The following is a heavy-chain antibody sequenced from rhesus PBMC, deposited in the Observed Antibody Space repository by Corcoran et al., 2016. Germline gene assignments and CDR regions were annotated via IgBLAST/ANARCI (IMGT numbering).Heavy chain of an antibody. CDR3: AAATVPPNYYGLDS. Sequence: QVQLQESGPGLVKSSETLPLTCAVSGASISSNFWSWIRQAPGTGLEWIGRIHGNGGSTNYHPSLKIRVTVSIDTSKNQFSLKLTSVTAADTAVYYCAAATVPPNYYGLDSWGQGVVVTVSS. D-gene: IGHD4-29*01. V-gene: IGHV4S2*01. J-gene: IGHJ6*01. CDR2: IHGNGGST. CDR1: GASISSNF.